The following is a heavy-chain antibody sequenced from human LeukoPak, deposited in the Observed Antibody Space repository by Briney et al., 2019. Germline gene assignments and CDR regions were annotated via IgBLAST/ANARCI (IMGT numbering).Heavy chain of an antibody. CDR3: ATPEGQRAFDI. CDR1: GFTFSTYW. J-gene: IGHJ3*02. V-gene: IGHV3-7*01. D-gene: IGHD6-25*01. Sequence: PGGSLRLSCAASGFTFSTYWMSWVRQAPGKGLEWVANIKQDGSEKYYVDSVKDRFTISRDNAKNSLYLQMNSLRVEDTAVYYCATPEGQRAFDIWGQGTMVTVSS. CDR2: IKQDGSEK.